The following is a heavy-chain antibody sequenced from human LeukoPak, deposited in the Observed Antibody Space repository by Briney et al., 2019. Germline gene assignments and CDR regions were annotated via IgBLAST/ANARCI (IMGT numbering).Heavy chain of an antibody. CDR1: GYTFTSYG. Sequence: ASVKVSCKASGYTFTSYGISWVRQAPGRGLEWMGWISAYNGNTNYAQKLQGRVTMTTDTSTSTAYMELRSLRSDDTAVYYCARDSYGSGSYRYGMDVWGKGTTVTVSS. D-gene: IGHD3-10*01. CDR2: ISAYNGNT. J-gene: IGHJ6*04. CDR3: ARDSYGSGSYRYGMDV. V-gene: IGHV1-18*04.